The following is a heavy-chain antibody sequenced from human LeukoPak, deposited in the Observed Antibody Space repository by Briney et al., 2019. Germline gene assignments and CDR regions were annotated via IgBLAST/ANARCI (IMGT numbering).Heavy chain of an antibody. Sequence: GGSLRLSCAASGFTFDDYAMHWVRQAPGKGLEWVSGITWNSGSIGYADSVKGRFTISRDNAKNSLYLQTNSLRAEDTALYYCASSRDGYNPVDYWGQGTLVTVSS. CDR3: ASSRDGYNPVDY. D-gene: IGHD5-24*01. CDR2: ITWNSGSI. CDR1: GFTFDDYA. J-gene: IGHJ4*02. V-gene: IGHV3-9*01.